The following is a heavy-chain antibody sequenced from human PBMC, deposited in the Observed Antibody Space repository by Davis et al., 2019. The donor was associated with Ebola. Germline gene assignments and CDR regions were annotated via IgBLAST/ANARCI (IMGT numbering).Heavy chain of an antibody. J-gene: IGHJ5*02. CDR2: IKQDGSEK. CDR1: GFTFSSYW. Sequence: GESLKISCAASGFTFSSYWMSWVRQAPGKGLEWVANIKQDGSEKYYVDSVKGRFTISRDNAKNSLYLQMNSLRAEDTAVYYCAKVGATMIVVVWGWFDPWGQGTLVTVSS. D-gene: IGHD3-22*01. CDR3: AKVGATMIVVVWGWFDP. V-gene: IGHV3-7*03.